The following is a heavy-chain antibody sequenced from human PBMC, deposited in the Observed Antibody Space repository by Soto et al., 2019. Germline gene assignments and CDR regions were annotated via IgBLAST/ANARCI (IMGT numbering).Heavy chain of an antibody. CDR3: ARGSTDSYPGSRIFDF. Sequence: GGSLRLSGAASGFTFSSYGMSWVRQAPGEGLEWVSSITDSGGDAKYADSVRGRFTISRDNSKTTLYLQMSILRAEDSAVYYCARGSTDSYPGSRIFDFWGRGTLVTVSS. V-gene: IGHV3-23*01. D-gene: IGHD3-10*01. CDR1: GFTFSSYG. J-gene: IGHJ4*02. CDR2: ITDSGGDA.